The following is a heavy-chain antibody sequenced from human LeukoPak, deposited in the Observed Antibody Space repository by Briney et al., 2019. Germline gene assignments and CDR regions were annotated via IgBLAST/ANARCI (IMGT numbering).Heavy chain of an antibody. CDR2: FDPEDGET. CDR1: GYTLTELS. D-gene: IGHD3-10*01. J-gene: IGHJ3*02. Sequence: GASVKVSCKVSGYTLTELSMHWVRQAPGKGLEWMGGFDPEDGETIYAQKFQGRVTMTEDTSTDTAYMELSSLRSEDTAVYYCATTFPSMVRGVIITSDAFDIWGQGTMVTVSS. V-gene: IGHV1-24*01. CDR3: ATTFPSMVRGVIITSDAFDI.